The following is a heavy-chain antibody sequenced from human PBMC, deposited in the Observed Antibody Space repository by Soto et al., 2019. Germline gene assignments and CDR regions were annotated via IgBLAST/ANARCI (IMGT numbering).Heavy chain of an antibody. CDR1: GGSISSGDYY. CDR3: ARGVTFGGGNAPRFDP. D-gene: IGHD3-16*01. CDR2: IHNSGTT. V-gene: IGHV4-31*03. Sequence: SETLSLTCTVSGGSISSGDYYWRWIRQHPGKGLEWIGYIHNSGTTYYIPPLKSRVAMTVDTSKNQLSLKLTSVTAADTAVYYCARGVTFGGGNAPRFDPWGQGTLATVSS. J-gene: IGHJ5*02.